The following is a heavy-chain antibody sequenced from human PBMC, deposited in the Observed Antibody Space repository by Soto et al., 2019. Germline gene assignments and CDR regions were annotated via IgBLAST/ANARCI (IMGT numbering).Heavy chain of an antibody. D-gene: IGHD6-6*01. CDR2: ISGSGGST. V-gene: IGHV3-23*01. CDR3: AKGDNGYSSSSAVDY. J-gene: IGHJ4*02. CDR1: GFTFSSYA. Sequence: GGSLRLSCAASGFTFSSYAMSWVRQAPGKGLEWVSAISGSGGSTYYADSVKGRFTISRDNSKNTLYLQMNSLRAEDTAVYYCAKGDNGYSSSSAVDYWGQGTLVTVSS.